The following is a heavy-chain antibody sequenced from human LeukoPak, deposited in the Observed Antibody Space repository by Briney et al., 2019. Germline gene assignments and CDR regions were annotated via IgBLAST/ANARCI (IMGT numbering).Heavy chain of an antibody. CDR2: IYSGGST. CDR3: ANIAVAGHFDY. Sequence: GGSLRLSCAASGFTVSSNYMSWVRQAPGKGLEWVSVIYSGGSTYYADSVKGRFTISRDNSKNTLYLQMNSLRAEDTAVYYCANIAVAGHFDYWGQGTLVTVSS. J-gene: IGHJ4*02. D-gene: IGHD6-19*01. V-gene: IGHV3-53*01. CDR1: GFTVSSNY.